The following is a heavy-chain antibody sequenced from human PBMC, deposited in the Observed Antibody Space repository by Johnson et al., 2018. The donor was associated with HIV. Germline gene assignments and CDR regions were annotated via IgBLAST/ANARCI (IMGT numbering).Heavy chain of an antibody. D-gene: IGHD5-18*01. J-gene: IGHJ3*02. CDR1: GFTFSSYA. CDR3: ARYETAMAVGAFDI. CDR2: ISYDGSNK. V-gene: IGHV3-30-3*01. Sequence: QVQLVESGGGVVQPGRSLRLSCAASGFTFSSYAMHWVRQAPGKGLEWVAVISYDGSNKYYADSVKGRFTISRDNSKNTLYLQMNSLRVEDTAVYYCARYETAMAVGAFDIWGQGTMVTVSS.